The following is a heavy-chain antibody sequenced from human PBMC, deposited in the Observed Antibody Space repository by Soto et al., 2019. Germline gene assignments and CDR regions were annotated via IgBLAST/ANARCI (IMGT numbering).Heavy chain of an antibody. D-gene: IGHD1-26*01. J-gene: IGHJ4*02. CDR1: GGTFGNYG. V-gene: IGHV1-69*01. CDR3: AREGFSGSYYAY. Sequence: QVQLVQSGAEVKKPGSSVKVSCKASGGTFGNYGISWVRQAPGQGLEWMGGIIPIFGTANYAQRFQGRLTITADESTSTVYMELSSLRSEDTAVYYCAREGFSGSYYAYWGQGTLVTVST. CDR2: IIPIFGTA.